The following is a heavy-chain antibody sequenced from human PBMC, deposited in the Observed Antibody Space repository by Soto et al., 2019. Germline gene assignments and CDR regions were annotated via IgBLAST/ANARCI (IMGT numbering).Heavy chain of an antibody. CDR3: ARDGDSGTYEY. J-gene: IGHJ4*02. CDR2: IVPIFGSR. Sequence: QVQLVQSGAEVKKPGSSVKVSCKASGDSFSSYAMSSVRQAPGQGLEWMGGIVPIFGSRNYAQKLQGRVTITADESTSTVYMELTSLTYDDTAIYYCARDGDSGTYEYWGQRTLVTVSS. D-gene: IGHD5-12*01. CDR1: GDSFSSYA. V-gene: IGHV1-69*12.